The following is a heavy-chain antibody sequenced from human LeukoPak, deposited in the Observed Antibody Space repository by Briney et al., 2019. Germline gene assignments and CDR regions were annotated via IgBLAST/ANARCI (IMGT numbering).Heavy chain of an antibody. J-gene: IGHJ5*01. CDR3: ARGIVGEIVGGPAAGQKDSTVTTRVLFDS. V-gene: IGHV4-34*01. Sequence: SPTLSLTCAVYGASFSGYSWSWIRQPPGKGLEWIGEINHSGSTPSTPSLTSRVTTSVDTPKNQFSLKLSSVTAADAAVYYCARGIVGEIVGGPAAGQKDSTVTTRVLFDSWGQETLDTVSS. CDR2: INHSGST. CDR1: GASFSGYS. D-gene: IGHD2-2*01.